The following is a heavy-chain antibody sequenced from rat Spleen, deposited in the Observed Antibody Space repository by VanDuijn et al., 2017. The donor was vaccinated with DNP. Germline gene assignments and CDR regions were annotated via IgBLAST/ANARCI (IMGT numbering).Heavy chain of an antibody. V-gene: IGHV5-27*01. CDR1: GFTFSNYD. J-gene: IGHJ2*01. Sequence: EVQLVESGGGLVQPGRSLKLSCAASGFTFSNYDMAWVRQAPKKGLEWVASISASGGSTSYRDSVKGRFTISRDNAKIILYLQMDSLGSEDTATFYCTTDFARGYWGQGVMVTVSS. CDR2: ISASGGST. D-gene: IGHD1-11*01. CDR3: TTDFARGY.